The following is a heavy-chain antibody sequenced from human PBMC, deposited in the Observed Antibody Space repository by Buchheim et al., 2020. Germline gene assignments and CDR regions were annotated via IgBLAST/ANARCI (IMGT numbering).Heavy chain of an antibody. Sequence: QVQLVESGGGVVQPGRSLRLSCAASGFTFSSYAMHWVRQAPGKGLEWVAVISYDGSNKYYADSVKGRFTISRDNSKNTLYLQINSLRAEDTAVYYCARGKQYSSSWYRDYYYYYGMDVWGQGTT. CDR1: GFTFSSYA. J-gene: IGHJ6*02. V-gene: IGHV3-30-3*01. CDR3: ARGKQYSSSWYRDYYYYYGMDV. D-gene: IGHD6-13*01. CDR2: ISYDGSNK.